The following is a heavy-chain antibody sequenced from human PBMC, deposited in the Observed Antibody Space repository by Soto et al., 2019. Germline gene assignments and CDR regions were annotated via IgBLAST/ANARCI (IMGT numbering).Heavy chain of an antibody. CDR1: GFTFTDHY. CDR2: INSGGSNI. J-gene: IGHJ4*02. D-gene: IGHD3-10*01. Sequence: QVQLVESGGGLVKPGGSLRLSCTASGFTFTDHYMTWIRQAPGKGLEWVSYINSGGSNIYYADSVRGRFTISRDNAKYSVYLQTGSRGAADTAIYYCARDTRGANWGQGTLVIVSS. CDR3: ARDTRGAN. V-gene: IGHV3-11*01.